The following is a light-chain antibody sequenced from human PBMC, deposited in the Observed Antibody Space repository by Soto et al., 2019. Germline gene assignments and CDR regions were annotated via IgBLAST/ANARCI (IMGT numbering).Light chain of an antibody. CDR3: SSYTSSSTVV. Sequence: QYALTQPASVSGSPGQSITISCTGTSSDVGGYNYVSWYQQYPGKAPKLMIYDVSDRPSGVSNRFSGSKSGNTASLTISGLQAEDEADYYCSSYTSSSTVVFGGVTKLTVL. CDR2: DVS. J-gene: IGLJ2*01. CDR1: SSDVGGYNY. V-gene: IGLV2-14*01.